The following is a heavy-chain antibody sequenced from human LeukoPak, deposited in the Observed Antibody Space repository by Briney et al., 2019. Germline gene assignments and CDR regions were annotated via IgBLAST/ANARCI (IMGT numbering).Heavy chain of an antibody. J-gene: IGHJ6*02. CDR2: ISAYNGNT. Sequence: ASVKVSCTASGYTFTSYGISWVRQAPGQGLEWMGWISAYNGNTNYAQKLQGRVTMTTDTSTSTAYMELRSLRSDDTAVYYCARDLYDFWSGYYGYYYYGMDVWGQGTTVTVSS. CDR3: ARDLYDFWSGYYGYYYYGMDV. V-gene: IGHV1-18*01. D-gene: IGHD3-3*01. CDR1: GYTFTSYG.